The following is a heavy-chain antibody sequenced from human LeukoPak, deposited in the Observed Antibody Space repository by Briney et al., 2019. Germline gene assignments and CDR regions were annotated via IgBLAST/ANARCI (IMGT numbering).Heavy chain of an antibody. J-gene: IGHJ5*02. CDR2: MNPNSGNT. Sequence: ASVKVSCKASGYTFTSYDINWVRQATGQGLEWMGWMNPNSGNTGYAQKFQGRVTITRNTSISTAYMELSSLRSEDTAVYYCARGGPYYRVVYWFDPWGQGTLVTVSS. V-gene: IGHV1-8*03. D-gene: IGHD3-3*01. CDR1: GYTFTSYD. CDR3: ARGGPYYRVVYWFDP.